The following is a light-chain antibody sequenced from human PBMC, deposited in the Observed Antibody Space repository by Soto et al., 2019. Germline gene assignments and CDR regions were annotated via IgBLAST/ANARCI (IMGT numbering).Light chain of an antibody. CDR2: GAS. J-gene: IGKJ1*01. CDR1: QSVSSNY. V-gene: IGKV3-20*01. Sequence: ENVFTQSPGTLSLSPEERATLYCRASQSVSSNYLAWYQQKPGQAPRLLIYGASSRATGISDRFSGSGSGTDFTLTISRLEPEDFAVYYCQQYGSSPRTFGQGTKVDIK. CDR3: QQYGSSPRT.